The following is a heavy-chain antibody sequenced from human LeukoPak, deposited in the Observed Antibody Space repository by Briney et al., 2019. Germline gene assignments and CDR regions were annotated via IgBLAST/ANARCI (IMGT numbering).Heavy chain of an antibody. Sequence: PGRSLRLSCAASGFTSSSYAMHWVRQAPGKGLEWVAVISYDGRKTFHADSVKGRFAISRDNSKNTLYIQMNSLRVEDTAVYFCARERDNRGLDQWGQGTLVTVSS. CDR1: GFTSSSYA. J-gene: IGHJ4*02. CDR2: ISYDGRKT. CDR3: ARERDNRGLDQ. D-gene: IGHD1-14*01. V-gene: IGHV3-30*09.